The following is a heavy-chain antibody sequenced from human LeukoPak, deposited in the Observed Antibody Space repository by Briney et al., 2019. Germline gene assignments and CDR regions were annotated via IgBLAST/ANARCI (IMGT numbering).Heavy chain of an antibody. CDR3: ARGPYPHDTYCGGDCYSAYFDY. CDR1: GGSISSYY. D-gene: IGHD2-21*02. CDR2: IYTSGST. J-gene: IGHJ4*02. V-gene: IGHV4-4*07. Sequence: NPSETLSLTCTVSGGSISSYYWSWIRQPAGKGLEWIGRIYTSGSTNYNPSLKSRVTMSVDTSKNQFSLKLSSVTAADTAVYYCARGPYPHDTYCGGDCYSAYFDYWGQGTLVTVSS.